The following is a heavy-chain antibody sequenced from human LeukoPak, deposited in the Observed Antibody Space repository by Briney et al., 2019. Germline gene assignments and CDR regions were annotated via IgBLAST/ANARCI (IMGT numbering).Heavy chain of an antibody. V-gene: IGHV4-59*08. CDR3: ARRAWYSSGWYYDY. J-gene: IGHJ4*02. D-gene: IGHD6-19*01. CDR2: IYYSGST. Sequence: PSETLSLTCAVYGGSFSGYYWSWIRQPPGKGLEWIGYIYYSGSTNYNPSLKSRVTISVDTSKNQFSLKLSSVTAADTAVYYCARRAWYSSGWYYDYWGQGTLVTVSS. CDR1: GGSFSGYY.